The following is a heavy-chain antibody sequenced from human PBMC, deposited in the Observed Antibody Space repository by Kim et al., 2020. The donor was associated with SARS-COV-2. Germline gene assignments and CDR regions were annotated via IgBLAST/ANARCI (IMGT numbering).Heavy chain of an antibody. Sequence: GGSLRLSCAASGFTFSNNNMHWVRQAPGKGLEWVAVVVTDGTNKYYADSVKGRFTISRDNSKNTLFLQMNTLRAEDTAVYYCTTVATRVAQYDPLTSYSVPDYWGQGTLVTVSS. CDR3: TTVATRVAQYDPLTSYSVPDY. D-gene: IGHD3-9*01. V-gene: IGHV3-30*14. CDR1: GFTFSNNN. J-gene: IGHJ4*02. CDR2: VVTDGTNK.